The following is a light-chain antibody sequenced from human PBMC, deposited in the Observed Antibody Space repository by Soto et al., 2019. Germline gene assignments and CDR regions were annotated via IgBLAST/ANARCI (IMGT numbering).Light chain of an antibody. V-gene: IGKV3-20*01. CDR2: GAS. Sequence: EVVLTQSPGTLSLSPGERATLSCRASHVVSSAYLAWYQQKPGQAPRLLIYGASTGATGIPARFSGSGSGTDFTLTISRLEPEDFAVYYCQQYGSSGTFGQGTKVDIK. CDR1: HVVSSAY. J-gene: IGKJ1*01. CDR3: QQYGSSGT.